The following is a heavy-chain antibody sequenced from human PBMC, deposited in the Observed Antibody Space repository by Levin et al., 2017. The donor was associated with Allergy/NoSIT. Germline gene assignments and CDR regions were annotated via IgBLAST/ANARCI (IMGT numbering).Heavy chain of an antibody. CDR2: INPSGGST. D-gene: IGHD2-8*01. CDR3: ARPSWADTNGSVNLKGRAFDI. CDR1: GYTFTNYY. J-gene: IGHJ3*02. V-gene: IGHV1-46*01. Sequence: ASVKVSCKASGYTFTNYYINWVRQAPGQGLEWMGVINPSGGSTTYAQKFQGRVTMTRDTSTSTVYMDLSSLRSEDTAVYFCARPSWADTNGSVNLKGRAFDIWGQGTLVTVSS.